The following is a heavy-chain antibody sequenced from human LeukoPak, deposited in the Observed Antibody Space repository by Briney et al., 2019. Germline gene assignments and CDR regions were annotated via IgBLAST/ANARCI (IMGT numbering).Heavy chain of an antibody. D-gene: IGHD1-26*01. Sequence: GGSLRLSCAASGFTFSSYAMHWVRQAPGKGLEWVAVISYDGSNKYYADSVKGRFTISRDNSKNTLYLQMNSLRAEDTAVYYCAKRWGSYSDYYYGMDVWGQGTTVTVSS. J-gene: IGHJ6*02. CDR3: AKRWGSYSDYYYGMDV. CDR2: ISYDGSNK. V-gene: IGHV3-30-3*02. CDR1: GFTFSSYA.